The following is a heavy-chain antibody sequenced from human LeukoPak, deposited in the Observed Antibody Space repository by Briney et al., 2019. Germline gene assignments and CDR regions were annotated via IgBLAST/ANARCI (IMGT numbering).Heavy chain of an antibody. J-gene: IGHJ4*02. CDR2: INPSGGST. V-gene: IGHV1-46*01. CDR1: GYTFTSYY. CDR3: ARGPYDGTFYFDS. Sequence: ASVKVSCKASGYTFTSYYMHWVRQAPGQGLEWMGIINPSGGSTSYAQKFQGRVTMTRDMSTSTVYMELSSLRSEDTAVYFCARGPYDGTFYFDSWGQGTLVIVSS. D-gene: IGHD3-16*01.